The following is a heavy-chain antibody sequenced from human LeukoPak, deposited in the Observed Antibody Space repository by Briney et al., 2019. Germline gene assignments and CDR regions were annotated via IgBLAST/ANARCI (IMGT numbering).Heavy chain of an antibody. Sequence: GGSLRLSCAASGFTFSTYPMNWVRQAPGKGLEWVSSINPSGGHIFHADSLKGRFTISRDNAKNSLHLQMNGLRAEDTAVYYCAREDAKSLDYWGQGTLVTVSS. CDR2: INPSGGHI. V-gene: IGHV3-21*01. D-gene: IGHD2-8*01. CDR3: AREDAKSLDY. J-gene: IGHJ4*02. CDR1: GFTFSTYP.